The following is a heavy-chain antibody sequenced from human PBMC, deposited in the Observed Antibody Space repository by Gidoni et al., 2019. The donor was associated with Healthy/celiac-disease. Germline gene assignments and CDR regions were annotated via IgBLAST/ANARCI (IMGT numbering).Heavy chain of an antibody. D-gene: IGHD3-16*01. V-gene: IGHV4-34*01. Sequence: QVQLQQWGAGLLKPSETLSLTCAVYGGSFSGYYWSWIRQPPGKGLEWIGEINHSGSTNYNPSLKSRVTISVDTSKNQFSLKLSSVTAADTAVYYCARVRGIMITFGGPDYWGQGTLVTVSS. CDR1: GGSFSGYY. J-gene: IGHJ4*02. CDR2: INHSGST. CDR3: ARVRGIMITFGGPDY.